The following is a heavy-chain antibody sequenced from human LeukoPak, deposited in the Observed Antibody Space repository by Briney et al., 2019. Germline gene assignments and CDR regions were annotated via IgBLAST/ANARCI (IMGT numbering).Heavy chain of an antibody. CDR1: GGSISSSSYY. D-gene: IGHD1-26*01. CDR3: ARGQFWRGSEIRV. V-gene: IGHV4-39*07. J-gene: IGHJ4*02. CDR2: IYYSGST. Sequence: SETLSLICTVSGGSISSSSYYWGWIRQPPGKGLEWIGSIYYSGSTYYNPSLKSRVTLSVDTSNRQFSLNVTSMTAADTAMYYCARGQFWRGSEIRVWGQGTLVTVSS.